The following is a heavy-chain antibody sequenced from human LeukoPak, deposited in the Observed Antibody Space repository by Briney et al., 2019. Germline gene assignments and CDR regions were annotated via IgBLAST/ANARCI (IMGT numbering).Heavy chain of an antibody. CDR1: GGSISSYY. D-gene: IGHD3-16*02. Sequence: PSETLSLTCTVSGGSISSYYWSWLRQPPGKGLEWIGYIYYSGSTNYNPSLKSRVTISVDTSKNQFSLKLSSVTAADTAVYYCARSMITFGGVIAPLGYWGQGTLVTVSP. CDR2: IYYSGST. V-gene: IGHV4-59*01. J-gene: IGHJ4*02. CDR3: ARSMITFGGVIAPLGY.